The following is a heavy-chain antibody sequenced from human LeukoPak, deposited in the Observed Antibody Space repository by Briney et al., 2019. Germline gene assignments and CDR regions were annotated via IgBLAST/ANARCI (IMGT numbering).Heavy chain of an antibody. CDR1: GFTVSTNY. Sequence: SGGSLRLSCAASGFTVSTNYMSWVRQAPGKGLECVAVISHDGSKKYYADFVKGRFTISRDNSKNTLYLHMISLIPEDTAVYFCAKDWKFYYVSGSFFPDNWGQGTLVTVSS. CDR2: ISHDGSKK. D-gene: IGHD3-10*01. J-gene: IGHJ4*02. V-gene: IGHV3-30*18. CDR3: AKDWKFYYVSGSFFPDN.